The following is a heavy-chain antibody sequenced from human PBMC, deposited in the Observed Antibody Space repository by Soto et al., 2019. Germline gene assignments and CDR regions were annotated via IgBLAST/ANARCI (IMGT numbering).Heavy chain of an antibody. V-gene: IGHV3-66*01. CDR1: GFTVSSNY. J-gene: IGHJ4*02. CDR3: AAGDYASGSRDY. D-gene: IGHD3-10*01. CDR2: IYSIGSA. Sequence: EVQLVESGGGSVQPGGSLRLSCAASGFTVSSNYMSWFRQAPGRGLEWVSSIYSIGSADYADSVKGRFTISRDNSKNTMYPQMNSLRAEDTAVYYCAAGDYASGSRDYWGQGTLVTVSS.